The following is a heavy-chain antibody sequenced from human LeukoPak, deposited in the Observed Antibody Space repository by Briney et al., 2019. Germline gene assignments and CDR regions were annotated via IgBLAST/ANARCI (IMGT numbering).Heavy chain of an antibody. CDR3: ARARDFWSGYYTGGSWFDP. CDR1: GGSFSGYY. Sequence: SETLSLTCAVYGGSFSGYYWSWIRQPPGKGLEWIGEINHSGSTNYNPSLKSRVTISVDTSKNQFSLKLSSVTAADTAVYYCARARDFWSGYYTGGSWFDPWGRGTLVTVSS. J-gene: IGHJ5*02. V-gene: IGHV4-34*01. D-gene: IGHD3-3*01. CDR2: INHSGST.